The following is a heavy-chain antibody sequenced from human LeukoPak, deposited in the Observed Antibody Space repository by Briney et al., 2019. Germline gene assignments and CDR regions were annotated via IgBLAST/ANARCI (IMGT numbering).Heavy chain of an antibody. D-gene: IGHD5-24*01. V-gene: IGHV4-59*01. CDR1: GGSISSYY. CDR2: IYYSGST. Sequence: SETLSLTCTVSGGSISSYYWSWIRQPPGKGLEWIGDIYYSGSTNYNPSLKSRVTISVDTSKNQFSLKLSSVTAADTAVYYCASQEMGDGYNYGFDYWGQGTLVTVSS. CDR3: ASQEMGDGYNYGFDY. J-gene: IGHJ4*02.